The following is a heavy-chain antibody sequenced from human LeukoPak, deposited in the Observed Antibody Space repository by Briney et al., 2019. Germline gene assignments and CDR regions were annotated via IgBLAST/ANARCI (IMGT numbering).Heavy chain of an antibody. V-gene: IGHV3-23*01. CDR2: ISGSGGSA. CDR3: AKEAPSPIAAAGTFDY. CDR1: GFTFSSYA. J-gene: IGHJ4*02. Sequence: GGSLRLSCAASGFTFSSYAMSWVRQAPGKGLEWVSAISGSGGSAYYADSVKGRFTISRDNSKNTLYLQMNSLRAEDTAVYYCAKEAPSPIAAAGTFDYWGQGTLVTVSP. D-gene: IGHD6-13*01.